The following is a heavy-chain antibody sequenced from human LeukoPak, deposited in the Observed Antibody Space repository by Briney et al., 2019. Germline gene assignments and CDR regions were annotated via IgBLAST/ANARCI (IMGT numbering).Heavy chain of an antibody. CDR2: IYYSGNT. Sequence: SETLSLTCTVSGGSISSYYWSWIRQPPGKGLEWIGYIYYSGNTNYNPSLKSRVTLSVDTSKNQFSLNLSSVTAADTAVYYCAGGEYDSSGYYTLLDYWGQGTLVTVSS. D-gene: IGHD3-22*01. J-gene: IGHJ4*02. CDR3: AGGEYDSSGYYTLLDY. V-gene: IGHV4-59*01. CDR1: GGSISSYY.